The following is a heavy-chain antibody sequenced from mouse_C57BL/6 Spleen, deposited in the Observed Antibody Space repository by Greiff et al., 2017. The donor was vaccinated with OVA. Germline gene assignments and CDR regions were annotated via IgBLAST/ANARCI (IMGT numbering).Heavy chain of an antibody. CDR1: GFSLTSYG. CDR3: ASENYGSRFAY. Sequence: VMLVESGPGLVAPSQSLSITCTVSGFSLTSYGVDWVRQSPGKGLEWLGVIWGVGSTNYNSALKSRLSISKDNSKSQVFLKMNSLQTDDTAMDYCASENYGSRFAYWGQGTLVTVSA. V-gene: IGHV2-6*01. J-gene: IGHJ3*01. CDR2: IWGVGST. D-gene: IGHD1-1*01.